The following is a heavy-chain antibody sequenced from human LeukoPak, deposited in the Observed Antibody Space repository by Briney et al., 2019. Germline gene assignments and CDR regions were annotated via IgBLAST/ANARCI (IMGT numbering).Heavy chain of an antibody. J-gene: IGHJ4*02. CDR2: IRSKANSYAT. D-gene: IGHD1-14*01. CDR3: TREPGDVENYDY. Sequence: PGGSLRLSCAASGFTFSDAWLSWVRQASGKGLEWVGRIRSKANSYATAYAASVKGRFTISRDDSKNTAYLQMNSLKTEDTAVYYCTREPGDVENYDYWGQGTLVTVSS. CDR1: GFTFSDAW. V-gene: IGHV3-73*01.